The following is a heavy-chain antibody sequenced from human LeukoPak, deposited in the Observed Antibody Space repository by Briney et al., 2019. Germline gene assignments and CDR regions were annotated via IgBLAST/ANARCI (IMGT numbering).Heavy chain of an antibody. J-gene: IGHJ4*02. CDR1: GFTFSSYA. CDR2: ISGSGGST. CDR3: AKWSGFGELRVGYFDY. D-gene: IGHD3-10*01. Sequence: GGSLRLSCAASGFTFSSYAMSWVRQAPGKGLEWVSAISGSGGSTYYADSVKGRFTISRDNSKNTLYLQMNSLRAEDTAVYYCAKWSGFGELRVGYFDYWGQGTLVTVSS. V-gene: IGHV3-23*01.